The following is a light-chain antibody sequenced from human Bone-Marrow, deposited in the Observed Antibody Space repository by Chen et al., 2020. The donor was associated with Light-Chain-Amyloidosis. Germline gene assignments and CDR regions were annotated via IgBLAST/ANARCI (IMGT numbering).Light chain of an antibody. CDR2: DAS. CDR1: QSISSW. CDR3: QQYNSYPIT. Sequence: DIQMTQSPSTLSASVGDRVTITCRASQSISSWLAWYQQKPGKAPKLLIYDASSVESGVPSRFSGSGSGTEFTLTISILQPDDVATYYCQQYNSYPITFVQGTRLEIK. J-gene: IGKJ5*01. V-gene: IGKV1-5*01.